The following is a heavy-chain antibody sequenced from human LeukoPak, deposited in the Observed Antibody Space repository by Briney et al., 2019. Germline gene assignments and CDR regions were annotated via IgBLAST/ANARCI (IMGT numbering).Heavy chain of an antibody. CDR3: ARDAGMQTWLRDYYGMDL. CDR1: GFTFSSFG. Sequence: PGGSLRLSCAASGFTFSSFGMDWVRQAPGKGLEWLAVIWYDGSNAYYADSVKGRFTISRDNSKNTLYLQMSSLSAEDTAVYYCARDAGMQTWLRDYYGMDLWGQGTTVTVSS. D-gene: IGHD5-18*01. CDR2: IWYDGSNA. V-gene: IGHV3-33*01. J-gene: IGHJ6*02.